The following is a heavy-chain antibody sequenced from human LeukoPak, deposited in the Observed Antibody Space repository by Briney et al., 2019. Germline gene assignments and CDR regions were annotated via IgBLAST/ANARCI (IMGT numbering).Heavy chain of an antibody. V-gene: IGHV1-69*13. Sequence: SVKVSCKASGGTFSSYAISWVRQAPGQGLEWMGGIIPIFGTANYAQKFQGRVTITADESTSTAYMELSSLRSEDTAMYYCARASRPRLRYFDWSHFDYWGQGTLVTVSS. CDR3: ARASRPRLRYFDWSHFDY. CDR2: IIPIFGTA. J-gene: IGHJ4*02. CDR1: GGTFSSYA. D-gene: IGHD3-9*01.